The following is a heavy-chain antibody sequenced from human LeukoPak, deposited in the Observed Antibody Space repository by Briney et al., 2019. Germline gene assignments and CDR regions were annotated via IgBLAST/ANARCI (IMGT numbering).Heavy chain of an antibody. CDR2: ISGSGGST. J-gene: IGHJ4*02. CDR1: GFTFSSYA. D-gene: IGHD6-19*01. Sequence: GGSLRLSCAASGFTFSSYAMSWVRQAPGKGLEGVSAISGSGGSTYYADSVKGRFTISRDNSKNTLYLQMNSLRAEDTAVYYCAKDNIVSGWYPPYYFDYWGQGTLVTVSS. V-gene: IGHV3-23*01. CDR3: AKDNIVSGWYPPYYFDY.